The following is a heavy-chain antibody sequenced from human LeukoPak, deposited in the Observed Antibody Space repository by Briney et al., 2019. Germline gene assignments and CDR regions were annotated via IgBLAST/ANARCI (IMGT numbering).Heavy chain of an antibody. CDR2: IYTSGST. J-gene: IGHJ4*02. CDR3: ARLGSSSWYGYFDY. V-gene: IGHV4-4*07. D-gene: IGHD6-13*01. CDR1: GGSISSYY. Sequence: SETLSLTCTVSGGSISSYYWSWIQQPAGKGLEWIGRIYTSGSTNYNPSLKSRVTMSVDTSKNQFSLKLSSVTAADTAVYYCARLGSSSWYGYFDYWGQGTLVTVSS.